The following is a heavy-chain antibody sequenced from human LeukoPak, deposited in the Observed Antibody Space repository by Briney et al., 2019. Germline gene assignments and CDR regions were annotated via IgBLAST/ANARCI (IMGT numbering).Heavy chain of an antibody. V-gene: IGHV3-74*01. CDR2: ISGDGSIT. D-gene: IGHD1-26*01. CDR3: GRALGSPLDF. CDR1: GFTIRGYW. Sequence: PGGSLRLSCAASGFTIRGYWMHWVRPAPGEGVVWVSRISGDGSITAYADSVKGRFTISRDNAKNTLYLQMNSLRAEDTAVYYCGRALGSPLDFWGQGTLVIVSS. J-gene: IGHJ4*02.